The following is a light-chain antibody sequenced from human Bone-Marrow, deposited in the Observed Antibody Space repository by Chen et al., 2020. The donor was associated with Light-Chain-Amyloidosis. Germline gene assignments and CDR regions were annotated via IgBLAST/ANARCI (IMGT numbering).Light chain of an antibody. J-gene: IGLJ1*01. CDR1: SSDVGGDNH. CDR2: EVT. CDR3: SSYTMTNTLV. V-gene: IGLV2-14*01. Sequence: QSALTQPASVSGSPGQSITISCTGTSSDVGGDNHVSWYQQHPDKAPKLMIYEVTNRPSWVPDRFSGSKSNNTASLTISGLQTEDEADYFCSSYTMTNTLVFGGGARVTVL.